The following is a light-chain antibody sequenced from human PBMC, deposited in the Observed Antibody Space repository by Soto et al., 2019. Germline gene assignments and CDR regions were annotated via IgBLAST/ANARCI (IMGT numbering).Light chain of an antibody. V-gene: IGKV3-15*01. CDR3: QQYDDWPET. Sequence: EIVMTQSPATLSVSPGERATLSFRASQSVGSTLAWYQQKVGQAPRLLIYDASARATGIPARFSGSGSGTEFTLTISSLQSEDFAVYYCQQYDDWPETFGQGTKVDIK. CDR2: DAS. J-gene: IGKJ1*01. CDR1: QSVGST.